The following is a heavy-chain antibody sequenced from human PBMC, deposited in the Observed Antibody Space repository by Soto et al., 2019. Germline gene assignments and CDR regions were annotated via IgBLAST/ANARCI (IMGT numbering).Heavy chain of an antibody. CDR3: ARVHVMVVAGSTFDY. CDR2: IYHSGTT. D-gene: IGHD6-19*01. V-gene: IGHV4-4*02. CDR1: GDSIASSYW. Sequence: SETLSLTCVVSGDSIASSYWWSWVRQPPGKGLEWIGEIYHSGTTNYNPSLKSRVTISVDTSNNQFSLKLTSVTAADTAVYYCARVHVMVVAGSTFDYWGHGTLVTVSS. J-gene: IGHJ4*01.